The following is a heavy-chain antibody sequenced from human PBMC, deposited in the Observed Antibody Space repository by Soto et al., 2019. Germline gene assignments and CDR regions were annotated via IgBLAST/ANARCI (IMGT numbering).Heavy chain of an antibody. Sequence: QVQLVQSGAEVKKPGASVKVSCKASGYTFTGYYMHWVRQAPGQGPEWMGWINPNSGGTNYAQKFQGWVTMTRDTSISTAYMELSRLRSDDTAVYYCARGSRYSSGWYLPASRGMDVWGQGTTVTVSS. V-gene: IGHV1-2*04. CDR2: INPNSGGT. D-gene: IGHD6-19*01. J-gene: IGHJ6*02. CDR1: GYTFTGYY. CDR3: ARGSRYSSGWYLPASRGMDV.